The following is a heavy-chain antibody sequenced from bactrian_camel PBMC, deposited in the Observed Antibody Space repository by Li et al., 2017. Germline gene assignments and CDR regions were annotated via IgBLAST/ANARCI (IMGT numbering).Heavy chain of an antibody. Sequence: DVQLVESGGGSVQPGGSLTLSCVASGHVFSTFCMGWFRQTPGNAREGVAVIYTGSTSTVYGDSVKGRFAIWQDNAKNTVYLQINYLRPEDTAMYYCAADLLLMRPLDPSEYQYWGQGTQVTVS. CDR3: AADLLLMRPLDPSEYQY. CDR2: IYTGSTST. D-gene: IGHD1*01. CDR1: GHVFSTFC. V-gene: IGHV3S40*01. J-gene: IGHJ4*01.